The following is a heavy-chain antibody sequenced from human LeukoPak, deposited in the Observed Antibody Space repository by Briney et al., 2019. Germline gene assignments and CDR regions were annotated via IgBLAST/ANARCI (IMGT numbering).Heavy chain of an antibody. D-gene: IGHD6-25*01. CDR3: ARDRIGASVNWFDP. CDR2: ISSSGSTI. V-gene: IGHV3-48*03. J-gene: IGHJ5*02. Sequence: PGGSLRLSCAASGFTFSSYEMNWVRQAPGKGLEWVSYISSSGSTIYYADSVKGRFTISRDNAKNSLYLQMNSLRAEDTAVYYCARDRIGASVNWFDPWGQGTLVTVSS. CDR1: GFTFSSYE.